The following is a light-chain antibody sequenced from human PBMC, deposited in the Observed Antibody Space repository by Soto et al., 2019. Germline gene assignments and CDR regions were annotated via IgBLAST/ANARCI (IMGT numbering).Light chain of an antibody. CDR1: QGISNH. Sequence: DIQMTQSPSSLSASVGDRVTITCRASQGISNHLAWDQQKPGKVPKLLIYAASTLQAGVPSRFSGSGSGTDFTLTISSLPAQDGANEYFQEYNSGLTMFDHGTKVVIK. CDR3: QEYNSGLTM. CDR2: AAS. J-gene: IGKJ1*01. V-gene: IGKV1-27*01.